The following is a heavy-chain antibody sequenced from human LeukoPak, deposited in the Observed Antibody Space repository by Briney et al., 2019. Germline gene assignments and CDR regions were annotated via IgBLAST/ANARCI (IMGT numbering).Heavy chain of an antibody. J-gene: IGHJ3*02. CDR2: ISYDGSKK. Sequence: GGSLILSCAAYGFTLSSYAMESVRQAPGKGLEWVAVISYDGSKKYYAHSVRDRFTISRDKSKNTLYLQMNSLRAEHTAVYDCARDPLPVRQWLVFEIWGQGAMVTVSS. V-gene: IGHV3-30-3*01. D-gene: IGHD6-19*01. CDR3: ARDPLPVRQWLVFEI. CDR1: GFTLSSYA.